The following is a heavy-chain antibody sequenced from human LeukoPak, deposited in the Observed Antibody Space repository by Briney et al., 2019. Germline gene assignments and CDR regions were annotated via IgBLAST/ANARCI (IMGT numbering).Heavy chain of an antibody. Sequence: GGSLRLSCAASGFSFSSYGMHWVRQTPGKGLEWVAVIWYDGSNKYYADSVKGRFTISRDNSKNTLYLQMNSPRAEDTAVYYCARESSTTVFDYWGQGTLVTVSS. D-gene: IGHD4-17*01. V-gene: IGHV3-33*01. CDR2: IWYDGSNK. CDR1: GFSFSSYG. CDR3: ARESSTTVFDY. J-gene: IGHJ4*02.